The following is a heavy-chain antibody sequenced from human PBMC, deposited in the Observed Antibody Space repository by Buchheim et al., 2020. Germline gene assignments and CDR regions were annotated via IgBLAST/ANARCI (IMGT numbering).Heavy chain of an antibody. CDR1: GFTFNSDW. D-gene: IGHD3-22*01. CDR3: ARAGTSGYLNV. V-gene: IGHV3-74*01. Sequence: EVQLVESGGGLVQPGGSLRLSCAASGFTFNSDWMHWVRTAPGKGLVWVSRINGYGSSPDHADSVKGRFTISRTNPKHTLSPQMNSLRAGDTAVFYCARAGTSGYLNVWGQGTT. J-gene: IGHJ6*02. CDR2: INGYGSSP.